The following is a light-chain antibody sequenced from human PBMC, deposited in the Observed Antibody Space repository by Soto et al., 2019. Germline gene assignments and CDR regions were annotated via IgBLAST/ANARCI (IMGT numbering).Light chain of an antibody. Sequence: LTQPASVSGSVGQSITISCTGTSSDVGGYNYVSWYQQHPGEAPKLLICEVSNRPSGVSNRFSGSKSGNTASLTISGLQAEDEADYYCCSYTTSTTLHVFGSGTKVTVL. CDR3: CSYTTSTTLHV. CDR2: EVS. J-gene: IGLJ1*01. CDR1: SSDVGGYNY. V-gene: IGLV2-14*01.